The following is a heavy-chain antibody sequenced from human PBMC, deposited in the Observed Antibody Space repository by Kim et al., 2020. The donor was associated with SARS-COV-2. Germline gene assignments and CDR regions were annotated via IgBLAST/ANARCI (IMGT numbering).Heavy chain of an antibody. J-gene: IGHJ4*02. V-gene: IGHV1-18*01. CDR3: AGELAITFGGVIVMPGGY. D-gene: IGHD3-16*02. Sequence: ASVKVSCKASGYTFTSYGISWVRQAPGQGLEWMGWISAYNGNTNYAQKLQGRVTMTTDTSTSTAYMELRSLRSDDTAVYYCAGELAITFGGVIVMPGGYWGQGTLVNVSS. CDR1: GYTFTSYG. CDR2: ISAYNGNT.